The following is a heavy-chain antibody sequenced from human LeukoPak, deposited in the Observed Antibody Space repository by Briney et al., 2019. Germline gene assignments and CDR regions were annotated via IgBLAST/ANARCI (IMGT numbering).Heavy chain of an antibody. CDR3: SRADNGGNCFWQAMDY. Sequence: GGSLRLSCAASGFIFSNYWMHWVRQAPGKGLVWVSRINDGRRCTSYADSVKGRFTISRDNAKNTLYLQMNSLRAEDTAVYYCSRADNGGNCFWQAMDYWGQGTAVTVSS. V-gene: IGHV3-74*01. CDR2: INDGRRCT. J-gene: IGHJ4*02. CDR1: GFIFSNYW. D-gene: IGHD2-15*01.